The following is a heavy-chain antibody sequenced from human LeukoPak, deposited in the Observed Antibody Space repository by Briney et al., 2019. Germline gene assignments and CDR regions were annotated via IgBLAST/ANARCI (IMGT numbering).Heavy chain of an antibody. CDR3: ARGWGCFEP. J-gene: IGHJ5*02. CDR2: IYYSGTT. V-gene: IGHV4-31*11. Sequence: SETLSLTCAVSGGLLNSGGYYWIWIRQLPGKGLDWIGSIYYSGTTSYNSSLKSRVTMSVDTSKNQFSLNLISMTAADTAVYYCARGWGCFEPWGQGTLVTVSS. D-gene: IGHD3-16*01. CDR1: GGLLNSGGYY.